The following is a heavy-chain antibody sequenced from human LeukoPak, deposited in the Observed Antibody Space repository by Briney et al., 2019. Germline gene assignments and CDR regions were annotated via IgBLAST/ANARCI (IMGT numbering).Heavy chain of an antibody. D-gene: IGHD6-13*01. CDR2: ISSRAGTI. V-gene: IGHV3-48*03. CDR3: ARVGALSSSWLLY. Sequence: GSLRLSCAASGFTFSSYEMNWVRQAPGKGLEWVSSISSRAGTIYYADSVKGRFTISRDNAKNSLYLQMNSLRVEDTAVYYCARVGALSSSWLLYWGQGTLVTVSS. J-gene: IGHJ4*02. CDR1: GFTFSSYE.